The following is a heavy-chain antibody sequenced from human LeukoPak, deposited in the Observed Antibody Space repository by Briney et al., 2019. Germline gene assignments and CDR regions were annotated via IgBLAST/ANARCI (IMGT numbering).Heavy chain of an antibody. D-gene: IGHD6-13*01. J-gene: IGHJ2*01. CDR2: KDYSGST. V-gene: IGHV4-59*01. CDR3: ARVYYSSSYDYWYFDL. Sequence: SETLSLTCTVSGGSISRYYWSWIRQPPGKGPEWIGYKDYSGSTDYNRSLKSRVTISVDTSKNQLSLKLSSVTAADTAVYYCARVYYSSSYDYWYFDLWGRGTLVTVSS. CDR1: GGSISRYY.